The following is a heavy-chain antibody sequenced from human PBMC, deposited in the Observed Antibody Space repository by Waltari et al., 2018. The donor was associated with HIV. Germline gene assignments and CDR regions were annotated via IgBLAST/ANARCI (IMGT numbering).Heavy chain of an antibody. Sequence: EVQLVQSGAEVKKPGESLKISCKGSGYTFSSFWIGWVRQMPGKGLEWMGIIYPSDSDNRYSPSFQGQVTISADKSINTAYLQWSRLEASDTAMYFCATHLGVGTYDWFDPWGQGTQVTVSS. CDR3: ATHLGVGTYDWFDP. V-gene: IGHV5-51*01. D-gene: IGHD1-26*01. CDR1: GYTFSSFW. J-gene: IGHJ5*02. CDR2: IYPSDSDN.